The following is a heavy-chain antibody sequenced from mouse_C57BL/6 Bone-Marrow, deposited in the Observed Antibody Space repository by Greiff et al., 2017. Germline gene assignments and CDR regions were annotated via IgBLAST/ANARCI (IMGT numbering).Heavy chain of an antibody. V-gene: IGHV1-9*01. J-gene: IGHJ2*01. CDR1: GYTFTGYW. CDR3: ARSWLLFFDY. Sequence: VQLQESGAELMKPGASVKLSCKATGYTFTGYWIEWVKQRPGHGLEWIGEILPGSGSTNYNDNFKGKATFTADTSSNTAYMQLSSLTTEDSAIYYCARSWLLFFDYWGQGTTLTVSS. D-gene: IGHD2-3*01. CDR2: ILPGSGST.